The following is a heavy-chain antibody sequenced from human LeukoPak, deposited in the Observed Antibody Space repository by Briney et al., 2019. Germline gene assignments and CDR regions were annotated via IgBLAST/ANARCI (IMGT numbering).Heavy chain of an antibody. V-gene: IGHV3-30*18. Sequence: GRSLTLSCSAYGFTFSSFRMQWVRPAPGKGLVWVAVLANDDRDKRHADSVKGRFTISRDNSKNTVYLQMNRLRAEDTAVYYCAKDLNVAAAGYYFDYWGQGTLVTVSS. CDR1: GFTFSSFR. CDR2: LANDDRDK. J-gene: IGHJ4*02. D-gene: IGHD6-13*01. CDR3: AKDLNVAAAGYYFDY.